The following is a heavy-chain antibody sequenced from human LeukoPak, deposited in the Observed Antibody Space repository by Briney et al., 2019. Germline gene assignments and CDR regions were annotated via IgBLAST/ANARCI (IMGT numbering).Heavy chain of an antibody. V-gene: IGHV3-11*06. CDR1: GFIFSDYY. J-gene: IGHJ4*02. Sequence: PGGSLRLSCAASGFIFSDYYMSWIRQAPGKGLEWVSYISGSSTYTSYADAVKGRFTISRDNAENSLYLQMNSLRAEDTAVYYCARLSGSYCFDYWGQGALVTVSS. D-gene: IGHD3-10*01. CDR2: ISGSSTYT. CDR3: ARLSGSYCFDY.